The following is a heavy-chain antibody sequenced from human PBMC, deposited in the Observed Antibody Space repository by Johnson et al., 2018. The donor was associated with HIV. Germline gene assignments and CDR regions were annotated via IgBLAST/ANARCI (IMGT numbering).Heavy chain of an antibody. CDR1: GFSFSSYW. CDR3: ARDTKVPRYNWNDGAFDI. CDR2: IKQDGSER. J-gene: IGHJ3*02. V-gene: IGHV3-7*03. Sequence: VQLMESGGGLVQPGGSLRLSCAASGFSFSSYWMSWVRQAPGKGLEWVANIKQDGSERYYEESVKDRFNISRDNAKNSLYLQMNSLRAEDTALYYCARDTKVPRYNWNDGAFDIWGQGTMVTVSS. D-gene: IGHD1-1*01.